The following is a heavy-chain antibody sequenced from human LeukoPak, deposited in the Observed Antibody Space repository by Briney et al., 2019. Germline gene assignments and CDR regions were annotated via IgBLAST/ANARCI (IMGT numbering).Heavy chain of an antibody. V-gene: IGHV3-15*01. Sequence: PGGSLRLSCAAAGLTFSDAWMSWVRQAPGKGLEWVGRIISKTAGETTHYAAPVKGRFTVSRDDSTKTLYLQMSSLKTEDTALYYCIASSGSDAFDIWGQGTMVTVSS. D-gene: IGHD3-22*01. CDR2: IISKTAGETT. CDR1: GLTFSDAW. J-gene: IGHJ3*02. CDR3: IASSGSDAFDI.